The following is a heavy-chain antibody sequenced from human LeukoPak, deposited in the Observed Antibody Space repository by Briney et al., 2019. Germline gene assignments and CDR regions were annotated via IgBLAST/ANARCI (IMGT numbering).Heavy chain of an antibody. V-gene: IGHV4-34*01. J-gene: IGHJ6*02. CDR2: INHGGST. CDR3: ARGRYGYSIF. Sequence: PSETLSLTCAVYGGSFSGYYWSWIRQPPGKGLEWVGEINHGGSTNYNPSLKSRVTISVDTSKNQFSLKLSSVTAADTAVYYCARGRYGYSIFWGQGTTVTVSS. D-gene: IGHD6-13*01. CDR1: GGSFSGYY.